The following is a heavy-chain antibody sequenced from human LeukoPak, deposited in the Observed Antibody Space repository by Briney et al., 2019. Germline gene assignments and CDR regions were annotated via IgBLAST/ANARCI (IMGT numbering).Heavy chain of an antibody. J-gene: IGHJ4*02. CDR1: GGSISSYY. CDR3: ARGPLYCSGGSCYSPYFDY. D-gene: IGHD2-15*01. V-gene: IGHV4-59*01. CDR2: IYYSGST. Sequence: SETLSLTCTVSGGSISSYYWSWIRQPPGKGLEWIGYIYYSGSTNYNPSLKSRVTISVDTSKNQFSLKLSSVTAADMAVYYCARGPLYCSGGSCYSPYFDYWGQGTLVTVSS.